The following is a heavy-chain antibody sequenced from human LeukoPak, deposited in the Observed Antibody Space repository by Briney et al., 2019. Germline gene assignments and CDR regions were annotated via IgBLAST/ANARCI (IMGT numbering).Heavy chain of an antibody. CDR3: AREYSGSYLNWFDP. J-gene: IGHJ5*02. CDR1: GGSISSYY. CDR2: IYYSGST. D-gene: IGHD1-26*01. V-gene: IGHV4-59*01. Sequence: SETLSLTCTVSGGSISSYYWSWIRQPPGKGLEWIGYIYYSGSTNYNPSLKSRVTISVDTSKSQFSLKLSSVTAADTAVYYCAREYSGSYLNWFDPWGQGTLVTVSS.